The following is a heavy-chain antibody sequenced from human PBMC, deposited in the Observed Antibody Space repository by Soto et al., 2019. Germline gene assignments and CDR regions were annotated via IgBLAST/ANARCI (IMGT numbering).Heavy chain of an antibody. Sequence: QVQLQESGPGLVKPSQTLSLTCTVSGGSISSGDYYWSWIRQPPGKGLEWIGYIYYSGSTYYNPSLKSRVTLLLDTPSNQFSLRLSSLTAADTAVYYCATFGVIGEPFDYWGQGTLVTVSS. CDR2: IYYSGST. CDR3: ATFGVIGEPFDY. D-gene: IGHD3-10*01. CDR1: GGSISSGDYY. V-gene: IGHV4-30-4*01. J-gene: IGHJ4*02.